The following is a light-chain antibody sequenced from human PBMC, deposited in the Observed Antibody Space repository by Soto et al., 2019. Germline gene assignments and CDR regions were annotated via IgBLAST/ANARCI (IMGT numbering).Light chain of an antibody. CDR2: DNN. V-gene: IGLV1-51*01. Sequence: QSVQTQPPSVSSAPGHKVTISCSGSTFNIGNNFVSWCQQLPGTAPKVLIYDNNQRPSGIPDRFSASKSGTSATLVITGLQTGDEAVYYCGTWDSTLTDYVFGSGTKVTVL. CDR1: TFNIGNNF. CDR3: GTWDSTLTDYV. J-gene: IGLJ1*01.